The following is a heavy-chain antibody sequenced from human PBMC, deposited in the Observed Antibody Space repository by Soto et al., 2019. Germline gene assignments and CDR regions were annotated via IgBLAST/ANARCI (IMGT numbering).Heavy chain of an antibody. CDR3: TRSYGYTFGGSLDN. Sequence: QVQLVQSGPEVQKPGSSVKVSCKASVDTFNSYVITWVRQAPGQGLEWLGGIITAFGTTSYAQNFQDRLTSTAYEAATTDHMELSSLTSDDTAMYYCTRSYGYTFGGSLDNWGQGTLVTVSS. J-gene: IGHJ4*02. CDR2: IITAFGTT. V-gene: IGHV1-69*01. D-gene: IGHD5-12*01. CDR1: VDTFNSYV.